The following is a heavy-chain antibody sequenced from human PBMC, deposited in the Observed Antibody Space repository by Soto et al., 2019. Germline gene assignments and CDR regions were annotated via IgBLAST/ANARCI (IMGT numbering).Heavy chain of an antibody. Sequence: GGSLRLSCAVSGFICSSYDMSWVRQAPGKGLEWVSTILVGGSTHYEDSVKGRLTISRDTSKNTVYPQMNRLTGGDTAVYYRAKATATSGGAFEIYGQGPMVTVSS. D-gene: IGHD1-1*01. CDR1: GFICSSYD. V-gene: IGHV3-23*01. CDR2: ILVGGST. CDR3: AKATATSGGAFEI. J-gene: IGHJ3*02.